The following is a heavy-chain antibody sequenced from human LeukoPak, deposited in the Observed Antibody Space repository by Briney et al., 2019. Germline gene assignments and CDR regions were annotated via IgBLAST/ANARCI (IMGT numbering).Heavy chain of an antibody. CDR2: ISAYNGNT. CDR3: AGCSSTSCYDYFQH. CDR1: GYTFTSYG. J-gene: IGHJ1*01. V-gene: IGHV1-18*01. D-gene: IGHD2-2*01. Sequence: ASVKVSCKASGYTFTSYGISWVRQAPGQGLEWMGWISAYNGNTNYAQKLQGRVTMTTDTSTSTAYMELSSLTSDDTAVYYCAGCSSTSCYDYFQHWGQGTQVTVSS.